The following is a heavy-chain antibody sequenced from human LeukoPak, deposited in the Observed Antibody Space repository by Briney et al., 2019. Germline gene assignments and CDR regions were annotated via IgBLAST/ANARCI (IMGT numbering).Heavy chain of an antibody. CDR3: ARDFLDVVVPAAMVRKGYYYYYYKDV. CDR1: GGSISSSSYY. V-gene: IGHV3-74*01. D-gene: IGHD2-2*01. J-gene: IGHJ6*03. CDR2: INSDGSST. Sequence: ETLSLTCTVSGGSISSSSYYWGWIRQPPGKGLVWVSRINSDGSSTSYADSVKGRFTISRDNAKNTLYLQMNSLRAEDTAVYYCARDFLDVVVPAAMVRKGYYYYYYKDVWGKGTTVTISS.